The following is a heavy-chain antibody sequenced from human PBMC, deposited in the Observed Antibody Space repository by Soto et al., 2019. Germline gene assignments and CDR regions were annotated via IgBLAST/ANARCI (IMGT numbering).Heavy chain of an antibody. CDR3: ARDPFYGAIDY. D-gene: IGHD3-10*01. J-gene: IGHJ4*02. V-gene: IGHV3-74*01. CDR2: INSDGSST. Sequence: PGGSLRLSCAASGFTFSSYWMHWVRQAPGKGLVWASRINSDGSSTSYADSVKGRFTISRDNAKNTLYLQMNSLRAEDKAVYYCARDPFYGAIDYWGLGTLVTVSS. CDR1: GFTFSSYW.